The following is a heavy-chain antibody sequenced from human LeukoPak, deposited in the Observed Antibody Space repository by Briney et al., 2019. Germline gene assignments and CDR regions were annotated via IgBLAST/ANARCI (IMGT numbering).Heavy chain of an antibody. J-gene: IGHJ6*02. V-gene: IGHV4-59*08. CDR3: ARLVIADYYYYGMDV. CDR1: GGSISSYY. Sequence: PSETLSLTCTVSGGSISSYYWSWIRQPPGKGLEWIGYIYYSGSTYYNPSLKSRVTISLDTSKTQFSLRLSSVTAADTAVYYCARLVIADYYYYGMDVWGQGTTVTVSS. CDR2: IYYSGST. D-gene: IGHD3-16*02.